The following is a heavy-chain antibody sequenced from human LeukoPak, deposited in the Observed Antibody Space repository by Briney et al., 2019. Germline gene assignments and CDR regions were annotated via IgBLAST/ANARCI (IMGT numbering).Heavy chain of an antibody. CDR2: ISESGGGSYSGGGT. D-gene: IGHD2-2*01. CDR3: AKGGYCSSSSCYGVDAFDI. J-gene: IGHJ3*02. V-gene: IGHV3-23*01. Sequence: GRSLRLSCAASGFTFSSYAMTWVRQAPGKGLEWVSTISESGGGSYSGGGTYYGDSVKGRFIISRDNSKNTLFLQMHSLRAEDTAVYYCAKGGYCSSSSCYGVDAFDIWGQGTMVTVSS. CDR1: GFTFSSYA.